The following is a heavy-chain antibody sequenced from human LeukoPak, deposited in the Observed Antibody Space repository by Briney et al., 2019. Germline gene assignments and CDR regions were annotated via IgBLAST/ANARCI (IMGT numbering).Heavy chain of an antibody. CDR2: MKLNSGDT. D-gene: IGHD6-13*01. Sequence: GASVKLSCTASGYTFSCYYLHWVRLAPGPGLEWMGCMKLNSGDTGYAQRFQGRVTMTRDTSIRTIYMEIYMELTGLRFDDTALYYCARWDGYSSSPDYWGQGTLVTVSS. V-gene: IGHV1-2*02. CDR3: ARWDGYSSSPDY. CDR1: GYTFSCYY. J-gene: IGHJ4*02.